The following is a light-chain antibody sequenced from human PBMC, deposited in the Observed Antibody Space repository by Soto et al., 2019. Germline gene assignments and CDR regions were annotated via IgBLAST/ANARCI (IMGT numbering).Light chain of an antibody. CDR2: GAS. J-gene: IGKJ1*01. V-gene: IGKV3-20*01. CDR1: QSVSNNY. Sequence: EIVLTQSPGTLSLSPGERSTLSCGASQSVSNNYLAWYQQKPGKAPRLLIYGASNRATGIPDRFSGSGSGTDFTLTISRLEPEDFAVYYCQQYGSSGTFGQGTKVDIK. CDR3: QQYGSSGT.